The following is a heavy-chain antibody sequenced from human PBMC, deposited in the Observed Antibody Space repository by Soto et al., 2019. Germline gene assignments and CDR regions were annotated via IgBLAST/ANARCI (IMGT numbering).Heavy chain of an antibody. Sequence: PSETLSLTCAVSGVSISSGNWCTCVRQTPQRGLEYIGEIFHDGTANYYPSFERRVAISVGTSKNQFSLKLTSVTAADTAIYFCARLVYDTRLNYMYFDFWGQGALVTVSS. CDR3: ARLVYDTRLNYMYFDF. CDR2: IFHDGTA. CDR1: GVSISSGNW. V-gene: IGHV4-4*02. J-gene: IGHJ4*02. D-gene: IGHD2-8*01.